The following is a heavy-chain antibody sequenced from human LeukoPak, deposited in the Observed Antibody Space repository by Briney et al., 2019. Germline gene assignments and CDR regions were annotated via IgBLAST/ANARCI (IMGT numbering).Heavy chain of an antibody. V-gene: IGHV3-21*01. Sequence: GGPLRLSCAASGFSFSSYSMNWVRQAPGKGLEWVSSISSSSSYIYYADSVKGRFTISRDIAKNSLYLQMNSLRAEDTAVYYCAGGYCSSTSCKPFWFDPWGQGTLVTVSS. CDR2: ISSSSSYI. D-gene: IGHD2-2*01. CDR1: GFSFSSYS. J-gene: IGHJ5*02. CDR3: AGGYCSSTSCKPFWFDP.